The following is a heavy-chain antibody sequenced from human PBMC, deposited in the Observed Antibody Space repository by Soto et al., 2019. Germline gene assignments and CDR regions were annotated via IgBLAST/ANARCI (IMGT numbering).Heavy chain of an antibody. CDR1: GGSLRNHW. CDR3: AKFKDYGRGSYFRYSDV. D-gene: IGHD3-10*01. J-gene: IGHJ2*01. Sequence: QVQLQESGPGLVKPSETLSLSCTVSGGSLRNHWWSWIRQPPGKGLEWVGYVSYSGTTYYTPSLQSRLTISLDTSKNQFSLKLSSVTAADTAVYYCAKFKDYGRGSYFRYSDVWGRGTLVTVSS. V-gene: IGHV4-59*08. CDR2: VSYSGTT.